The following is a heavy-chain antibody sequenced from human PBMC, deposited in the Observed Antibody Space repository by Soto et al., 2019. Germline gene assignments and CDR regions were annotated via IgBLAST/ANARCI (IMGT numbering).Heavy chain of an antibody. CDR2: INPTGST. Sequence: QVQLQPWGAGLLKPSETLSLPCAGYGGSFSGYYWSRIRQPPGKGLAWFGEINPTGSTNYNPSLKSRVAISVDTSKNQSSLRLSAVTAADTAVYYGARGGGAARPSGPPHDSWDVWGEGTTVTVFS. V-gene: IGHV4-34*01. D-gene: IGHD6-6*01. CDR3: ARGGGAARPSGPPHDSWDV. J-gene: IGHJ6*04. CDR1: GGSFSGYY.